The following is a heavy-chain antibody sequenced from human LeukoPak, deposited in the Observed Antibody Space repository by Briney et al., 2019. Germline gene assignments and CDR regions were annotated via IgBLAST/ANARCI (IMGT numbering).Heavy chain of an antibody. D-gene: IGHD1-1*01. V-gene: IGHV5-51*01. CDR2: IYPGDSET. CDR3: ARRVQLERRTYFDY. J-gene: IGHJ4*02. CDR1: GYSFTSYW. Sequence: GESPKISCKGSGYSFTSYWIAWARQMPGKGLEWMGIIYPGDSETRYSPSFQGQVIISADESISTAYLQWSSLKASDTAMYYCARRVQLERRTYFDYWGQGTLVTVSS.